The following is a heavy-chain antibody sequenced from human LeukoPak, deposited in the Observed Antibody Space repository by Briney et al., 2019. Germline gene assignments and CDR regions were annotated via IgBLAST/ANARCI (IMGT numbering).Heavy chain of an antibody. J-gene: IGHJ4*02. V-gene: IGHV4-31*03. CDR3: ARTTTVNYFDY. D-gene: IGHD4-17*01. CDR1: GGSISSGGYY. CDR2: IYYSGST. Sequence: SETLSLTCTVSGGSISSGGYYWSWIRQHPGKGLEWIGYIYYSGSTYYNPSLKSRVTISVDTSKNQFSLKLSSVTAADTAVYYCARTTTVNYFDYWGQGTLVTVSP.